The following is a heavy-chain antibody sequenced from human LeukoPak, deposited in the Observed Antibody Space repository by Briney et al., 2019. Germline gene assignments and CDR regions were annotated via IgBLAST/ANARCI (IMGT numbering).Heavy chain of an antibody. D-gene: IGHD6-13*01. J-gene: IGHJ5*02. CDR3: ARSRVTAAGTSPWFDP. V-gene: IGHV1-18*01. CDR2: ISAYNGNT. Sequence: ASVKVSCKASGYTFTSYGISWVRQAPGQGLEWMGWISAYNGNTNYAQKLQGRVTMTTDTSTSTAYMELRSLRSEDTAVYYCARSRVTAAGTSPWFDPWGQGTLVTVSS. CDR1: GYTFTSYG.